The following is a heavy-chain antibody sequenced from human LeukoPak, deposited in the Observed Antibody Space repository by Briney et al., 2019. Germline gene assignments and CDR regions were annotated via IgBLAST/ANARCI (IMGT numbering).Heavy chain of an antibody. CDR3: ARRITIFGVVIIPAWFDP. D-gene: IGHD3-3*01. CDR1: GYSISSGYY. V-gene: IGHV4-38-2*01. CDR2: IYHSGST. Sequence: PSETLSLTCAVSGYSISSGYYWGWIRQPPGKGLEWIGSIYHSGSTYYHPSLKSRVTISVDTSKNQFSLKLSSVTAADTAVYYCARRITIFGVVIIPAWFDPWGQGTLVTVSS. J-gene: IGHJ5*02.